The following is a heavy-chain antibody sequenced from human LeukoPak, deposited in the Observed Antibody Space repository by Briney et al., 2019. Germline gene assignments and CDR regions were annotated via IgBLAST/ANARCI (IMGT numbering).Heavy chain of an antibody. CDR2: ISYDGSNK. Sequence: GGSLRLSCAASGLTFSSYSMNWVRQAPGKGLEWGAVISYDGSNKYYADSVKGRFTISRDNSKKTLYLQMNSLRAEDTAVYYCARDLNIVLMVYAIGFDYWGQGTLVTVSS. CDR3: ARDLNIVLMVYAIGFDY. J-gene: IGHJ4*02. V-gene: IGHV3-30*03. CDR1: GLTFSSYS. D-gene: IGHD2-8*01.